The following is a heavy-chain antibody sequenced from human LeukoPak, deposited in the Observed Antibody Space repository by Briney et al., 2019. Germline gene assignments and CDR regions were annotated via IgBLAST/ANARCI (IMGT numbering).Heavy chain of an antibody. CDR1: GFTFSSYE. Sequence: GGSLRLSYAASGFTFSSYEMNWVRQAPGKGLEWVSYISGSGSAIYYADSVKGRFTISRDNAKNSLYLQMNSLRAEDTAVYYCAELGLTMIGGVWGKGTTVTISS. V-gene: IGHV3-48*03. CDR2: ISGSGSAI. J-gene: IGHJ6*04. CDR3: AELGLTMIGGV. D-gene: IGHD3-10*02.